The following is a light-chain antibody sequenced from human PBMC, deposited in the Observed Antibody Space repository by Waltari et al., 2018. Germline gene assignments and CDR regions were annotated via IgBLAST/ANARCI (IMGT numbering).Light chain of an antibody. J-gene: IGLJ7*01. CDR1: SSNIGSNY. Sequence: QSVLTQPPSASGTPGQRVTISCSGSSSNIGSNYVYWYQQLPGTAPKLLIYRNNKPPSGVPDRLSGSKSGTSASLAISGLRSEDEADYYCAAWDDSLSAVFGGGTQLTVL. CDR3: AAWDDSLSAV. CDR2: RNN. V-gene: IGLV1-47*01.